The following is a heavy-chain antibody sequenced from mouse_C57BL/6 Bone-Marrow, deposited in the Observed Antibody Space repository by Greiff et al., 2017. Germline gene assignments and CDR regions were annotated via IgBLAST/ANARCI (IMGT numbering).Heavy chain of an antibody. CDR3: ARGYDYYYAMDY. CDR1: GYAFTNYL. V-gene: IGHV1-54*01. D-gene: IGHD2-4*01. J-gene: IGHJ4*01. CDR2: INPGSSGT. Sequence: VQLQQSGAELVRPGTSVKVSCKASGYAFTNYLIEWVKQRPGQGLEWIGVINPGSSGTNYNEKFKGKATLTVDQSSSTAYMELNSLTSEDSAVFYCARGYDYYYAMDYWGRGTSVTVSS.